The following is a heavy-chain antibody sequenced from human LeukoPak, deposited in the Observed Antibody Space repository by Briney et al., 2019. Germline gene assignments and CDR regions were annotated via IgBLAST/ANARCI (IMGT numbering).Heavy chain of an antibody. CDR2: IYHSGST. D-gene: IGHD3-22*01. CDR1: GGSFSGYH. Sequence: SETLSLTCAVYGGSFSGYHWGWIRQPPGKGLEWIGSIYHSGSTYYNPSLKSRVTISVDTSKNQFSLKLRSVTAADTAVYYCARVVQSTDSSGFYLPEYFQHWGQGTLVTVSS. J-gene: IGHJ1*01. CDR3: ARVVQSTDSSGFYLPEYFQH. V-gene: IGHV4-38-2*01.